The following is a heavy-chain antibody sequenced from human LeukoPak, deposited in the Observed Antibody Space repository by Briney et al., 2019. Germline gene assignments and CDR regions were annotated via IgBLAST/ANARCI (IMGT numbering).Heavy chain of an antibody. Sequence: GGSLRLSCTAPGFMFSAYWMSWVRQAPGKGLEWVAHMNLDGSQKYYVDSVKGRFTISRDNAKDSLYLQMNSLSAEDTAVYYCARDNNRLFDYWGQGTLVIVSS. J-gene: IGHJ4*02. D-gene: IGHD1-14*01. V-gene: IGHV3-7*01. CDR2: MNLDGSQK. CDR3: ARDNNRLFDY. CDR1: GFMFSAYW.